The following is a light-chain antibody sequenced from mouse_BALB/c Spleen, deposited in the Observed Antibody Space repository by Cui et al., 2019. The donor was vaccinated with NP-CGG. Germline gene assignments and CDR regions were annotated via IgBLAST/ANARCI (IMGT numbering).Light chain of an antibody. CDR1: TGTVTTNNY. V-gene: IGLV1*01. J-gene: IGLJ1*01. Sequence: QAIVTQEAAPTTSPGETVTLTCRSNTGTVTTNNYANWVQEKPDHLFTGLIGGTNNRTPGVPARFSGSLIEDKAALTITGAQTEDEAIYFCALWYNNHWVFGGGTKLTVL. CDR3: ALWYNNHWV. CDR2: GTN.